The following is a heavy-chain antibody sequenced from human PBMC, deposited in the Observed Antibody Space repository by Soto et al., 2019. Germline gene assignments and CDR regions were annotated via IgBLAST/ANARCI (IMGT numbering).Heavy chain of an antibody. Sequence: PSETLSLTCTVSGGSISSSSYYWGWIRQPPGKGLEWIGSIYYSGSTYYNPSLKSRVTISVDTSKNQFSLKLSSVTAADTAVYYCARDQYSSSYDYYYYYMDVWGKGTTVTVSS. CDR1: GGSISSSSYY. CDR2: IYYSGST. J-gene: IGHJ6*03. V-gene: IGHV4-39*02. CDR3: ARDQYSSSYDYYYYYMDV. D-gene: IGHD6-13*01.